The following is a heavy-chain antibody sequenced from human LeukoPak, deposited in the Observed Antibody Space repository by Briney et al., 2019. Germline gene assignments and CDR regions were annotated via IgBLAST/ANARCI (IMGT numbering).Heavy chain of an antibody. J-gene: IGHJ5*02. CDR1: GYTFTSYY. Sequence: ASVKVSCKASGYTFTSYYMHWVRQAPGQGLEWMGWINPNSGGTNYAQKFQGRVTMTRDTSISTAYMELSRLRSDDTAVYYCARDQLTLNYVNWFDPWGQGTLVTVSS. CDR2: INPNSGGT. V-gene: IGHV1-2*02. CDR3: ARDQLTLNYVNWFDP. D-gene: IGHD3-16*01.